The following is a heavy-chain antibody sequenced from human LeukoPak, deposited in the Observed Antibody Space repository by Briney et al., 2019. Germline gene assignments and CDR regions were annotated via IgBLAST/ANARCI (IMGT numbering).Heavy chain of an antibody. V-gene: IGHV3-33*06. CDR1: GFTFSTYG. J-gene: IGHJ5*02. Sequence: GRSLRLSCAASGFTFSTYGMHWVRQAPGKGVEWVAGIWYDGSNIYYADSVKGRFTISRDNSKNTLNLQMNSLRAEDTAVYYCAKRGGIAAAGAYNWFDPWGQGTLVTVSS. D-gene: IGHD6-13*01. CDR3: AKRGGIAAAGAYNWFDP. CDR2: IWYDGSNI.